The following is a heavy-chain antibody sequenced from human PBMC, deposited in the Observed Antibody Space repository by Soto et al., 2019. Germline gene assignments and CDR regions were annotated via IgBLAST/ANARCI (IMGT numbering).Heavy chain of an antibody. D-gene: IGHD3-22*01. V-gene: IGHV1-8*01. Sequence: QVPLVQSGAEVKKPGASVEFSCKASGYTFTSYDINWVRQATGQGLEWMGWMNPNSGNTGYAQKFQGRVTMTRNTSISTAYMELSSLRSEDTAVYYCARNGYYYDSSGYYHHPFDYWGQGTLVTVSS. CDR3: ARNGYYYDSSGYYHHPFDY. CDR2: MNPNSGNT. CDR1: GYTFTSYD. J-gene: IGHJ4*02.